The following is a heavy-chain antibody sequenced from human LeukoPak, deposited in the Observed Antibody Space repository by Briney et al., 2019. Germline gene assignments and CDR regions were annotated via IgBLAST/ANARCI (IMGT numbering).Heavy chain of an antibody. Sequence: TSETLSLTCTDSGGSISSSSYYWGWIRQPPGKGLEWIGSIYYSGSTYYNPSLKSRVTISVDTSKNQFSPKLSSVTAADTAVYYCARSPDWYNWNDPGDYYYGMDVWGQGTTVTVSS. D-gene: IGHD1-1*01. J-gene: IGHJ6*02. V-gene: IGHV4-39*01. CDR2: IYYSGST. CDR1: GGSISSSSYY. CDR3: ARSPDWYNWNDPGDYYYGMDV.